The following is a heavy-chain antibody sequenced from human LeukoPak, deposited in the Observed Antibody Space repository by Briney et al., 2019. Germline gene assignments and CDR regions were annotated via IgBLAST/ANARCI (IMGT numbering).Heavy chain of an antibody. CDR2: LNYHGNT. CDR3: ARGGWFGESFDY. D-gene: IGHD3-10*01. CDR1: GVSISSSDYY. Sequence: SETLPLTCTVSGVSISSSDYYWGWIRQSPGKGLEWIGTLNYHGNTYYNPSLKSRVTISVDTSKNQFSLKLSSVTAADTAVYYCARGGWFGESFDYWGQGTLVTVSS. V-gene: IGHV4-39*07. J-gene: IGHJ4*02.